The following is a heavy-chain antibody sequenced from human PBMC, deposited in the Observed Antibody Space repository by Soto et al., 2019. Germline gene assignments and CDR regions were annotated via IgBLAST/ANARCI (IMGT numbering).Heavy chain of an antibody. D-gene: IGHD6-19*01. J-gene: IGHJ6*02. V-gene: IGHV1-8*01. CDR2: MNPNSGNT. CDR3: ARGGGSGWYRLYYYYYYGMDV. CDR1: GYTFTSYD. Sequence: GASVKVSCKASGYTFTSYDINWVRQATGQGLEWMGWMNPNSGNTGYAQKFQGRVTMTRNTSISTAYMELSSLRSEDTAVYYCARGGGSGWYRLYYYYYYGMDVWGQGTTVTV.